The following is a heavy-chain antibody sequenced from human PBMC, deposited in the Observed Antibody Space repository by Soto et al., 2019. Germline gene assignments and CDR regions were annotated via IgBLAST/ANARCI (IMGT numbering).Heavy chain of an antibody. CDR2: IYWNDAT. V-gene: IGHV2-5*01. J-gene: IGHJ6*02. CDR1: GFSLSTSGVG. CDR3: AHSRPGPTVTHTPDYDDYYGMAV. D-gene: IGHD4-17*01. Sequence: QITLQESGPPLVKPTQTLTLTCTFSGFSLSTSGVGVGWIRQPPGKALEWLALIYWNDATRYRPPLQSRLTITKDTSKNDVVITMTSMDPVDTATFYCAHSRPGPTVTHTPDYDDYYGMAVWCHGTTVTVFS.